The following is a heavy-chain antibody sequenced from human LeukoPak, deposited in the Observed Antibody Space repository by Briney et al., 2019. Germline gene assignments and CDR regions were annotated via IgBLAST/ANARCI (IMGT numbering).Heavy chain of an antibody. CDR3: ARSAVVPAAIRKAFDI. D-gene: IGHD2-2*02. Sequence: PSETLSLTCAVSGGSISSSNWWSWVRQPPGKGLEWIGEIYHSGSTNYNPSLKSRVTISVDKSKNQFSLKLSSVTAADTAVYYCARSAVVPAAIRKAFDIWGQGTMVTVSS. CDR2: IYHSGST. V-gene: IGHV4-4*02. CDR1: GGSISSSNW. J-gene: IGHJ3*02.